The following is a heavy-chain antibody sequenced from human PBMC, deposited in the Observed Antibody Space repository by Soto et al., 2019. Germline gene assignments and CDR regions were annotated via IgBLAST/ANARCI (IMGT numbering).Heavy chain of an antibody. CDR1: GYTFTSYD. V-gene: IGHV1-8*01. D-gene: IGHD3-3*01. CDR2: MNPNSGNT. Sequence: ASVKVSCKASGYTFTSYDINWVRQATGQGLEWMGWMNPNSGNTGYAQKFQGRVTMTRNTSISTAYMELSSLRSEDTAVYYCARGGGYDFWSGYYAGHGFDYWGQGTLVTVSS. CDR3: ARGGGYDFWSGYYAGHGFDY. J-gene: IGHJ4*02.